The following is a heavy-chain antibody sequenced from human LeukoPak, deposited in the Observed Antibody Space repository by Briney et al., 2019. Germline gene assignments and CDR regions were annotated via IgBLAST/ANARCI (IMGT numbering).Heavy chain of an antibody. CDR1: GFTFSKYW. Sequence: GGSLRLSCAASGFTFSKYWMLWIRQAPGKGLESVSRINTEGTVTTYADSVKGRFTVSRDNADNTMFLQMNSVRDEDTAVYYCATKQWLAPPPDSWGQGTPVTVSS. V-gene: IGHV3-74*01. D-gene: IGHD6-19*01. J-gene: IGHJ4*02. CDR3: ATKQWLAPPPDS. CDR2: INTEGTVT.